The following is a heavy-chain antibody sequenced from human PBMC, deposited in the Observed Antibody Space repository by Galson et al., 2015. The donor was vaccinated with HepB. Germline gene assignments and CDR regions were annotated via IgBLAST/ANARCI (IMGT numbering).Heavy chain of an antibody. Sequence: SLRLSCAASGFTFSSYGMHWVRQAPGKGLEWVAVISYDGSNKYYADSVKGRFTISRDNSKNTLYLQMNSLRAEDTAVYYCAKALGDYWGQGTLVTVSS. CDR3: AKALGDY. D-gene: IGHD3-16*01. V-gene: IGHV3-30*18. CDR2: ISYDGSNK. J-gene: IGHJ4*02. CDR1: GFTFSSYG.